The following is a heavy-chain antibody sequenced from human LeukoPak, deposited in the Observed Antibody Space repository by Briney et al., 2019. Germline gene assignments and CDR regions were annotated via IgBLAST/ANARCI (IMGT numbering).Heavy chain of an antibody. J-gene: IGHJ5*02. CDR2: TCYRSKWYN. D-gene: IGHD6-13*01. V-gene: IGHV6-1*01. CDR3: ARGYSSSWYFGYNWFDP. CDR1: GDSVSSNSAA. Sequence: SQTLSLTCAISGDSVSSNSAAWNWIRQSPSRGLEWLGRTCYRSKWYNDYAVSVKSRITINPGTSKNQFSLQLNSVTPEDTAVYYCARGYSSSWYFGYNWFDPWGQGTLVTVSS.